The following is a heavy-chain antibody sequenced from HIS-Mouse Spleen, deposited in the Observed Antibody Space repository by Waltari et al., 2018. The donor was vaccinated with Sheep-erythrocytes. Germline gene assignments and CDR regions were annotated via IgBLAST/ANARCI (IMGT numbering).Heavy chain of an antibody. Sequence: QVQLQESGPGLVKPSQTLSLTCTVSGGSISSGDYYWSWIRQPPGKGLGWIGYIYYSGGTSYNPSLKSRVTISVDTSKNQFSLKLSSVTAADTAVYYCARALANWGSSFDYWGQGTLVTVSS. CDR1: GGSISSGDYY. D-gene: IGHD7-27*01. CDR3: ARALANWGSSFDY. CDR2: IYYSGGT. J-gene: IGHJ4*02. V-gene: IGHV4-30-4*01.